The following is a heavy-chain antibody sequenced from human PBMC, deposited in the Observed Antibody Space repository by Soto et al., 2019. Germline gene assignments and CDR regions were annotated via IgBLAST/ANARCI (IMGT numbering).Heavy chain of an antibody. CDR1: GYTFTGYY. J-gene: IGHJ6*02. CDR2: IKPNSGGT. CDR3: ARERANSGYDYYGMDV. Sequence: ASVKVSCKASGYTFTGYYMHWVRQAPGQGLEWMGWIKPNSGGTNYAQKFQGWVTMTRDTSISTAYMELSRLRSDDTAVYYCARERANSGYDYYGMDVWGQGTTVTVSS. V-gene: IGHV1-2*04. D-gene: IGHD1-26*01.